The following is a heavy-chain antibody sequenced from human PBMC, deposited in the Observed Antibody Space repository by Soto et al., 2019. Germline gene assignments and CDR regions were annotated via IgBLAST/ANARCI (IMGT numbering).Heavy chain of an antibody. Sequence: EVQLVESGGGLVQPGGSLRLSCAASEFTISSYWMHWVRQAPGKGLVWVSRINGDGRTTDYADSVKGRFTITRDNAKNTLYLQMNSLRAEDTAVYYCARVHRFGEGYCSSTSCYVDLWGQGTLVTVSS. J-gene: IGHJ5*02. CDR1: EFTISSYW. CDR2: INGDGRTT. CDR3: ARVHRFGEGYCSSTSCYVDL. V-gene: IGHV3-74*01. D-gene: IGHD2-2*01.